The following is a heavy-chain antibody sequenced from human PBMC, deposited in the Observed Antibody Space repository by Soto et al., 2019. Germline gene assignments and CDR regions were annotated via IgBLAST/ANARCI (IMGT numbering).Heavy chain of an antibody. CDR2: VSPDHGNA. V-gene: IGHV1-8*01. D-gene: IGHD4-17*01. Sequence: QVRVVQSGAEVKKPGASVKVSCKTSGYTFTDYDINWVRQAPGQGLEWMGWVSPDHGNAGYAQQFQGTVTMTSDTSISTVFMELTNLRSEDTAVYYCPVTTGYWGQGTKVTVSS. J-gene: IGHJ4*02. CDR3: PVTTGY. CDR1: GYTFTDYD.